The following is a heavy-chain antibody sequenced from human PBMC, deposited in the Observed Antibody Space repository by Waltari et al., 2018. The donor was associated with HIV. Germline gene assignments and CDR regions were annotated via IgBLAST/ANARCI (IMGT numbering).Heavy chain of an antibody. V-gene: IGHV3-30*01. J-gene: IGHJ4*02. CDR3: ARDYYGSGRTPFDY. CDR2: MSYDGTNK. CDR1: GFTFSSYA. D-gene: IGHD3-10*01. Sequence: QVQLVESGGGVVQPGRSLRLSCAASGFTFSSYAMHWVRQAPGKGLEWVAAMSYDGTNKYYADSVKGRFTISRDNSKKMVYLEMNILRAEDTAVYYCARDYYGSGRTPFDYWGQGTLVSVSS.